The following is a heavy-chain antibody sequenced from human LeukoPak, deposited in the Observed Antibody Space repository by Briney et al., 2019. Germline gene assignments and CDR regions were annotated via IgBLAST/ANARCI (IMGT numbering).Heavy chain of an antibody. CDR2: ISYDESDK. J-gene: IGHJ5*02. CDR3: ARVAVSILTNNWFDP. D-gene: IGHD3-9*01. Sequence: PGGSLRLSCAASGFTFSNYGMHWVRQAPGKGLEWVAVISYDESDKYYADSVKGRFTISRDNSKNTLYLQMNSLRPEDTAVYYCARVAVSILTNNWFDPWGQGTLVTVSS. V-gene: IGHV3-30*03. CDR1: GFTFSNYG.